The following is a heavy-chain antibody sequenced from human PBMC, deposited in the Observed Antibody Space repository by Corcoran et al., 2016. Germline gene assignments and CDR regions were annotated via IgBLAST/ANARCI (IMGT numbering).Heavy chain of an antibody. Sequence: QVQLVESGGGVVQPGRSLRLSCAASGFTFSSYGMHWVRQAPGKGLEWVAVIWYDGSNKYYADSVKGRFTISRDNSKNTLYLQMNSLRAEDTAVYYCARDSGYNYYYFDYWGQGTLFTVSS. CDR3: ARDSGYNYYYFDY. CDR1: GFTFSSYG. J-gene: IGHJ4*02. D-gene: IGHD5-12*01. CDR2: IWYDGSNK. V-gene: IGHV3-33*01.